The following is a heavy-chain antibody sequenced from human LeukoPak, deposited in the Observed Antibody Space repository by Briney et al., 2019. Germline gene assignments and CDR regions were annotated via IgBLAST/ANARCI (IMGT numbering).Heavy chain of an antibody. CDR1: GYSFSTYW. CDR3: ARHGRQQLENWFDP. J-gene: IGHJ5*02. V-gene: IGHV5-51*01. D-gene: IGHD6-13*01. CDR2: IYPGDSDT. Sequence: GESLKISCKGSGYSFSTYWIGWVRQMPGKGLEWMGIIYPGDSDTRYSPSFQGQVTISADKSTSTAYLQWSSLKASDTAMYYCARHGRQQLENWFDPWGQGTLVTVSS.